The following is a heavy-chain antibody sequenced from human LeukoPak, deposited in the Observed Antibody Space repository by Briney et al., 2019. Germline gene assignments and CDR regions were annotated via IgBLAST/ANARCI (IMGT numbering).Heavy chain of an antibody. J-gene: IGHJ3*02. CDR1: GYTFTSYG. V-gene: IGHV1-18*01. CDR2: ISAYNGNT. Sequence: GASVKVSCKASGYTFTSYGISWVRQAPGQGLEWMGWISAYNGNTNYAQKLQGRVTMTTDTPTSTAYMVLRSLRSDDTAVYYCARDHEYYDFWSGYYLGPFDIWGQGTMVTVSS. D-gene: IGHD3-3*01. CDR3: ARDHEYYDFWSGYYLGPFDI.